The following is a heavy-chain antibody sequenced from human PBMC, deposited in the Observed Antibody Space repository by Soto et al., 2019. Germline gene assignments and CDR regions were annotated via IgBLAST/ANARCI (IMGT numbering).Heavy chain of an antibody. D-gene: IGHD2-2*01. J-gene: IGHJ6*02. CDR1: GYSFTKYG. V-gene: IGHV1-3*01. CDR2: INPGNGDT. CDR3: SRTDCSSTSGYNYYYYGMDV. Sequence: ASVKVSCKTSGYSFTKYGSHWVRQAPGQRLEWMGWINPGNGDTKYSQKLQGRVTITRDTSATTAYMELSSLRSEDAAVFYCSRTDCSSTSGYNYYYYGMDVWGQGTTVTVSS.